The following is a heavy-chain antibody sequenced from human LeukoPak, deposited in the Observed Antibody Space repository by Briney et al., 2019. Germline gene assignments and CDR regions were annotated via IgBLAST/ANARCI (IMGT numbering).Heavy chain of an antibody. J-gene: IGHJ4*02. CDR1: GFTFSNAW. V-gene: IGHV3-15*01. Sequence: PGGSLRLSCAASGFTFSNAWMSWVRQAPGKGLEWVGRIKSKTDGGTTDYAAPVKGRFTISRDDSKNTLYLQMNSLKTEDTAVYYCTRYYYDSSSYYRPPYFDYWGQGTLVTVSS. CDR3: TRYYYDSSSYYRPPYFDY. D-gene: IGHD3-22*01. CDR2: IKSKTDGGTT.